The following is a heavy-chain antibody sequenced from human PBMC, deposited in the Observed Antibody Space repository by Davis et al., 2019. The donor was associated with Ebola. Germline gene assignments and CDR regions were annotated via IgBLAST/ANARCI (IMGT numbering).Heavy chain of an antibody. J-gene: IGHJ4*02. CDR2: ISTYNGNT. CDR1: GYIFRSYG. CDR3: ARDRAATVIEY. Sequence: AASVKVSCKASGYIFRSYGISWVRQAPGQGLEWMGWISTYNGNTKYAQNFQGRVTMTTDTSTDTAYMELRSPRSDDTAVYYCARDRAATVIEYWGQGSLVTVSS. V-gene: IGHV1-18*04. D-gene: IGHD6-25*01.